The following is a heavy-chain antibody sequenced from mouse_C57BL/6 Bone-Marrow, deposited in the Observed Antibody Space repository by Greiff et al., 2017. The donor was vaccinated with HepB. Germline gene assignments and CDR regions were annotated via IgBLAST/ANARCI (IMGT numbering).Heavy chain of an antibody. CDR3: ARPITTVVAPYAMDY. D-gene: IGHD1-1*01. J-gene: IGHJ4*01. Sequence: VQLQQPGAELVMPGASVKLSCKASGYTFTSYWMHWVKQRPGQGLEWIGEIDPSDSYTNYNQKFKGKSTLIVDKSSSTAYMQLSSLTSEDSAVYYCARPITTVVAPYAMDYWGQGTSVTVSS. CDR1: GYTFTSYW. V-gene: IGHV1-69*01. CDR2: IDPSDSYT.